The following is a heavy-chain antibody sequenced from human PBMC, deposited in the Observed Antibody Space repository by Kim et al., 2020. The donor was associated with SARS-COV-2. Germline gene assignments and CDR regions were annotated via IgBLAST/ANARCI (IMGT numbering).Heavy chain of an antibody. D-gene: IGHD3-16*01. V-gene: IGHV3-23*01. CDR2: IGGSGGST. CDR3: AKDIRFSWYFDL. Sequence: GGSLRLSCAASGFTFSSYALSWVRQAPGKGLEWVSGIGGSGGSTYYPDSVKGRFTISRDNSKNTLYLQMNSLRAEDTAIYYCAKDIRFSWYFDLWGRGTLVTVSS. J-gene: IGHJ2*01. CDR1: GFTFSSYA.